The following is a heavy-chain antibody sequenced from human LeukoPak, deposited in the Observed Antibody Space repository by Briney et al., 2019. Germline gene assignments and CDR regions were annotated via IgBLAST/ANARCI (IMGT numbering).Heavy chain of an antibody. D-gene: IGHD6-13*01. CDR2: INPSGGST. Sequence: GASVKVSCKASGCTFTSYYMHWVRQAPGEGLEWMGIINPSGGSTSYAQKFQGRVTMTRDMSTSTVYMELSSLRSEDTAVYYCAKGGGAVATHLLDYWGQGTLVTVSS. CDR3: AKGGGAVATHLLDY. J-gene: IGHJ4*02. V-gene: IGHV1-46*01. CDR1: GCTFTSYY.